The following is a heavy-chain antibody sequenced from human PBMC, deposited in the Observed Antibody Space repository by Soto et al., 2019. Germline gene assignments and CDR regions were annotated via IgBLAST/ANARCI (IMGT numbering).Heavy chain of an antibody. V-gene: IGHV1-69*06. CDR1: GGTFSIYA. Sequence: SVKVSCKASGGTFSIYAISCVLQAALQGLEWMGGIIPIFGTANYAQKFQGRVTITADKSTSTAYMELSSLRSEDTAVYYCARDWARAGHYYYYGMDVWGQGTTVTVSS. CDR2: IIPIFGTA. D-gene: IGHD6-19*01. J-gene: IGHJ6*02. CDR3: ARDWARAGHYYYYGMDV.